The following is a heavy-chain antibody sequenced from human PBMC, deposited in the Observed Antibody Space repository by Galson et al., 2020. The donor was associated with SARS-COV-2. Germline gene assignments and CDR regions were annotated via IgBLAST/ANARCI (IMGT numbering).Heavy chain of an antibody. Sequence: GGSLRLSCAASGFTFSSYAMHWVRQAPGKGLEWVAVISYDGSNKYYADSVKCRFTISRDNSKNTLYLQINSLRAEDTAVYYCARAHGGSYYAAFDYWGQGTLVTVSS. J-gene: IGHJ4*02. V-gene: IGHV3-30*01. CDR3: ARAHGGSYYAAFDY. D-gene: IGHD1-26*01. CDR1: GFTFSSYA. CDR2: ISYDGSNK.